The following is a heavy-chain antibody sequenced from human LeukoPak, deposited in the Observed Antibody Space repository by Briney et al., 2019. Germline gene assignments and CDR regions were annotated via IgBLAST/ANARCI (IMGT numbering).Heavy chain of an antibody. CDR3: ARGAGYSSSWFDY. V-gene: IGHV3-33*01. Sequence: GGSLRLSCAASGFTFSSYGMHWVRQAPGKGLEWXXXIWYDGSNKYYADSVKGRFTISRDNSKNTLYLQMNSLRAEDTAVYYCARGAGYSSSWFDYWGQGTLVTVSS. J-gene: IGHJ4*02. CDR2: IWYDGSNK. CDR1: GFTFSSYG. D-gene: IGHD6-13*01.